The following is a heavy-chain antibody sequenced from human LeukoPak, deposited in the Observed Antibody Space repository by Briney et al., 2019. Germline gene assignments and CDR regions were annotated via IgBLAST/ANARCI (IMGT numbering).Heavy chain of an antibody. J-gene: IGHJ3*02. D-gene: IGHD3-16*02. V-gene: IGHV3-21*01. CDR1: GFTFSSYS. Sequence: KTGGSLRLSCAASGFTFSSYSMNWVRQAPGKGLEWVSSISSSSSYIYYADSVKGRFTISRDNAKNSLYLQMNSLRAEDTAVHYCARVGQDRYAFDIWGQGTMVTVSS. CDR3: ARVGQDRYAFDI. CDR2: ISSSSSYI.